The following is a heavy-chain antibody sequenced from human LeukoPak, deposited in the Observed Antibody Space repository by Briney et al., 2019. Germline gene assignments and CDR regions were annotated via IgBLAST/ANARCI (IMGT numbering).Heavy chain of an antibody. D-gene: IGHD3-22*01. CDR3: ARDLRYFDSSGYYYFDY. CDR2: INTDGSST. V-gene: IGHV3-74*01. Sequence: GGSLRLSCVASGSTFSSYYMHWVRQAPGKGPVWVSGINTDGSSTTYADSVKGRFTISRDNAKNTVYLQMNSLRAEDTAVYYCARDLRYFDSSGYYYFDYWGQGTLVTVSS. CDR1: GSTFSSYY. J-gene: IGHJ4*02.